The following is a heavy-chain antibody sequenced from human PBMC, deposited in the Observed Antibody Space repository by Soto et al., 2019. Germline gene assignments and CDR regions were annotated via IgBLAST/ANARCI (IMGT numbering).Heavy chain of an antibody. J-gene: IGHJ4*02. Sequence: VQLVESGGGVVQPGRSLRLSCAASGFTFSDYAMHWVRQAPGKGLEWVAVVSHDGRNTHYADSVKGRFTISRDRSKNTVSLGLAIPGAEAPAVFYCSKGGRQWLVTSDFNYWGQGALVTVST. CDR2: VSHDGRNT. CDR3: SKGGRQWLVTSDFNY. V-gene: IGHV3-30*18. D-gene: IGHD6-19*01. CDR1: GFTFSDYA.